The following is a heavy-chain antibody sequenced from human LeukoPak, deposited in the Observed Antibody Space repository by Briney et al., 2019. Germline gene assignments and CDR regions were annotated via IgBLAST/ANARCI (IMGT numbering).Heavy chain of an antibody. CDR1: GYTFTDYY. J-gene: IGHJ4*02. CDR2: VTPNSGDT. Sequence: GASVKVSCKASGYTFTDYYIHWVRQAPGQGLEWMGWVTPNSGDTNHAHKFQGRVTMTSDTSISTAYMDLNRVRSDDTAVYYCALLFSSTWYRFDSWGQGTLVTVSS. CDR3: ALLFSSTWYRFDS. V-gene: IGHV1-2*02. D-gene: IGHD6-13*01.